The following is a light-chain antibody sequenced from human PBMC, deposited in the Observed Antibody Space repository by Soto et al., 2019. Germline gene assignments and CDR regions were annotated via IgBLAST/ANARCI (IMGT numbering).Light chain of an antibody. CDR1: QDISNY. CDR3: QQYDNRPPT. V-gene: IGKV1-33*01. J-gene: IGKJ2*01. CDR2: DAS. Sequence: DIQMTQSPSSLSASVGDRVTITCRASQDISNYLNWYQQKPGKAPKLLIYDASNLETGVPSRFSGSGSGTDFTFTISILQPEDIATYYCQQYDNRPPTFGPGTKLEIK.